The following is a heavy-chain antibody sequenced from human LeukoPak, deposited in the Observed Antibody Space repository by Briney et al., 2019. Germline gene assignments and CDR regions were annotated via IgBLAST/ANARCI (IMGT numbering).Heavy chain of an antibody. CDR3: ARVSITTVVTLDY. D-gene: IGHD4-23*01. V-gene: IGHV4-59*01. J-gene: IGHJ4*02. CDR1: GGSISSYY. Sequence: PSETLSLTCTVSGGSISSYYWSWIRQPPGNELEWIGYIYYSGSTNYNPSLKSRVTISVDTSKNQFSLKLSSVTAADTAVYYCARVSITTVVTLDYWGQGTLVTVSS. CDR2: IYYSGST.